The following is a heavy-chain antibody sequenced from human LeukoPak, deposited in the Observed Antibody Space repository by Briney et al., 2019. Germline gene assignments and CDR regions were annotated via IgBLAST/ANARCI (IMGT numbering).Heavy chain of an antibody. CDR2: LHYSGST. Sequence: SETLSLTCSVSGYSISSAYYWGWIRQPPGKGLEWIGYLHYSGSTNYNPSLKSRVTISVDTSKNQFSLKLGSVIAADTAVYYCARAFRASSFDYWGQGTLVTVSS. V-gene: IGHV4-61*01. CDR1: GYSISSAYY. CDR3: ARAFRASSFDY. J-gene: IGHJ4*02. D-gene: IGHD2-21*01.